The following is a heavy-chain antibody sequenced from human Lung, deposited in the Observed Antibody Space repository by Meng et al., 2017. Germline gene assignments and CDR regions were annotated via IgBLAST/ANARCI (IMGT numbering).Heavy chain of an antibody. J-gene: IGHJ4*02. V-gene: IGHV3-23*01. D-gene: IGHD2-8*02. CDR1: GFTCSNYA. CDR3: ARGTRVSCTGVICYPFDF. CDR2: TAATDGGT. Sequence: EVQLLEPGGGLVQPGGSLRLSCPASGFTCSNYAMSWVRQAPEKGLEWVSATAATDGGTYHAASVRGRFTISRDNSKNTLSLQMNSLRADDTAIYYCARGTRVSCTGVICYPFDFWGQGTLVTVSS.